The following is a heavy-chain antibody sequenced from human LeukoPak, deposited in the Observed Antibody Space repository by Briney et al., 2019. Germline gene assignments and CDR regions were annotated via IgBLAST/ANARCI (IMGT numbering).Heavy chain of an antibody. CDR2: ISSNGDNT. CDR1: GFTFSTYV. V-gene: IGHV3-64D*06. CDR3: VRGTGY. Sequence: GGSLRLPCSVSGFTFSTYVMHWVRRAPGKGLEYVSAISSNGDNTYYADSVKGRFTISRDNSKNTLYLQMSSLRADDTAVYYCVRGTGYWGQGTLVTVSS. J-gene: IGHJ4*02.